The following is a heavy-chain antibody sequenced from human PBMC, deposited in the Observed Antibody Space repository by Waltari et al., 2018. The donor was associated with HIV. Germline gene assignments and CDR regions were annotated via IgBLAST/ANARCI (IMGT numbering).Heavy chain of an antibody. CDR1: GFTFSSYW. J-gene: IGHJ4*02. D-gene: IGHD1-26*01. Sequence: EVQLVESGGGLVQPGGSLRLSCAASGFTFSSYWMHWVRQAPGKGLVWVSRINSDGSRTRFADSVKGRFTISRDNAKNTLYLHMNSLTAEDTAVYYCAREGATSGSYYFDYWGQGTLVTVSS. CDR2: INSDGSRT. CDR3: AREGATSGSYYFDY. V-gene: IGHV3-74*01.